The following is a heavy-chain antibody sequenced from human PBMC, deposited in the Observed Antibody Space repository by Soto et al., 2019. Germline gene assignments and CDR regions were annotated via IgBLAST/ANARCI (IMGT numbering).Heavy chain of an antibody. J-gene: IGHJ4*02. CDR3: ARGSRDSYPGSRIFDL. CDR2: ISYDGSNK. V-gene: IGHV3-30*03. CDR1: GFTFSSYG. Sequence: GGSLRLSCAASGFTFSSYGMHWVRQAPGKGLEWVAVISYDGSNKYYADSVKGRFTISRDNSKNTLYLQMNSLRAEDTAVYYCARGSRDSYPGSRIFDLWGRGTRVTVSS. D-gene: IGHD3-10*01.